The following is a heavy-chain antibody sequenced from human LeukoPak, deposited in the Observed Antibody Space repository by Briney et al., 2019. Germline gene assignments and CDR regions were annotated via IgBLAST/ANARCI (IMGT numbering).Heavy chain of an antibody. CDR3: VRQDIGSYLGGY. CDR1: EFNFRSSW. CDR2: IHADGSPT. D-gene: IGHD1-26*01. Sequence: GGSLRLSCVTSEFNFRSSWMHWVRQAPGKGLVWVSRIHADGSPTNYADSVKGRFTIFRDNAKKTLYLQMNSLRAEDTAVYYCVRQDIGSYLGGYWGQGTLVTVSS. J-gene: IGHJ4*02. V-gene: IGHV3-74*01.